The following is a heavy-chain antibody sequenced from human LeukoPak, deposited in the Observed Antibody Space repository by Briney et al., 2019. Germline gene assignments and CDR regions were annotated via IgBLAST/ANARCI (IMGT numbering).Heavy chain of an antibody. V-gene: IGHV3-21*01. Sequence: GGSLRLSCAASGFTFSSYSMNRVRQAPGKGLEWVSSISSSSSYIYYADSVKGRFTISRDNAKNSLYLQMNSLRAEDTAVYYCARDPLVVVVAAPFDYWGQGTLVTVSS. D-gene: IGHD2-15*01. CDR3: ARDPLVVVVAAPFDY. CDR2: ISSSSSYI. J-gene: IGHJ4*02. CDR1: GFTFSSYS.